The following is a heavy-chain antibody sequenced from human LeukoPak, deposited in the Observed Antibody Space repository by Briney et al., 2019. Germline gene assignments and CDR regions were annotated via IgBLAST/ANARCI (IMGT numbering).Heavy chain of an antibody. CDR2: ISSSGSTI. Sequence: PGGSLRLSGAASGFTFSSYEMNWVRQAPGKWLEWVSYISSSGSTIYYADSVKGRFTISRDNAKNSLYLHMNSLRAEDTAVYYCARDNYDSSGYYFDWGQGTLVTVSS. V-gene: IGHV3-48*03. CDR1: GFTFSSYE. CDR3: ARDNYDSSGYYFD. D-gene: IGHD3-22*01. J-gene: IGHJ4*02.